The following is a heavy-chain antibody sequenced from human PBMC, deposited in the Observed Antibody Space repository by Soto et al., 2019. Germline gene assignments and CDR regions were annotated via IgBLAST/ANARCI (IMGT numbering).Heavy chain of an antibody. J-gene: IGHJ1*01. CDR3: ARSVRRGGDYEH. V-gene: IGHV3-66*01. Sequence: EVQLVESGGGLVQPGGSLRLSCAASGFTVSSNYMTRVRHAPGRGLEWVSRIYSNGNTYYADSVKGRFAISRDNSKNTVYLQMSSLRAEDTAAYHCARSVRRGGDYEHWGQGTLVTVSS. D-gene: IGHD4-17*01. CDR1: GFTVSSNY. CDR2: IYSNGNT.